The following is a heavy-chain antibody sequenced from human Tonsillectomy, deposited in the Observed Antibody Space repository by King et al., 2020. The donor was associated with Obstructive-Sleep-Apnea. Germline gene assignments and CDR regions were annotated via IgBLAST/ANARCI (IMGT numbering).Heavy chain of an antibody. D-gene: IGHD1-26*01. CDR2: IRSKPNNYAT. Sequence: VQLVESGGGLVQPGGSLKLSCAASGFTFSGSVMHWVRQASGKGLEWVRRIRSKPNNYATAYAASVKGRFSISRDDSKNMAYLQMNSLKTEDTAVYYCAGREVGSTGFDYWGQGTLVTVSS. CDR1: GFTFSGSV. CDR3: AGREVGSTGFDY. J-gene: IGHJ4*02. V-gene: IGHV3-73*01.